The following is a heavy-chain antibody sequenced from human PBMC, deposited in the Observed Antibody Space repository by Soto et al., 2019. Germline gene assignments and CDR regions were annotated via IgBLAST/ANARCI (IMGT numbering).Heavy chain of an antibody. V-gene: IGHV1-18*01. Sequence: QVQLVQSGPEVKKPGASVKVSCKTSGYTFTSYGISWVRQAPGQGLEWMGWISTHKGNTNYAQKFQGRVTMTTDTSTSAPYMERGSLTADDPAVYYCATRSPAFDYWGQGTLVTVFS. J-gene: IGHJ4*02. CDR1: GYTFTSYG. CDR2: ISTHKGNT. CDR3: ATRSPAFDY.